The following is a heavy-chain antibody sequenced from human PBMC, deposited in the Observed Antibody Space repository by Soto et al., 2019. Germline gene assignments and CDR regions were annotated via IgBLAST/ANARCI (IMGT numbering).Heavy chain of an antibody. V-gene: IGHV4-31*02. J-gene: IGHJ5*02. CDR2: IYYSGST. CDR3: ARDHCTNGVCYTGGHNWFDP. Sequence: PSVTLSLTWTVAGGNLSSGCYYWSWHRQHPGKGLEWIGYIYYSGSTYYNPSLKSRVTISVDTSKNQFSLKLSSVTAADTAVYYCARDHCTNGVCYTGGHNWFDPRGQGTLVTVSS. CDR1: GGNLSSGCYY. D-gene: IGHD2-8*01.